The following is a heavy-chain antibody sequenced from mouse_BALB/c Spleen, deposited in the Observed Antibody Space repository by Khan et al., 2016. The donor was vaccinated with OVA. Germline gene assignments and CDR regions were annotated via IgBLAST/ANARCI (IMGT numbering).Heavy chain of an antibody. D-gene: IGHD1-1*01. CDR3: ARDYGSLYWYFDV. J-gene: IGHJ1*01. Sequence: EVQLQESGPGLVKPSQTVSLTCTVTGISITTGNYRWSWIRQFPGNKLEWIGNIYYSGTITYNPSLTSRTTITRDTSKSQFFLEMNSLTAEDKATYFCARDYGSLYWYFDVWGAGTTVTVAS. V-gene: IGHV3-5*02. CDR2: IYYSGTI. CDR1: GISITTGNYR.